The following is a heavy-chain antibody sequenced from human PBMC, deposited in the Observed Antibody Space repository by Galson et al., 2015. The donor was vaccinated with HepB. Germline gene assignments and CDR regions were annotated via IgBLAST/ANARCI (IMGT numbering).Heavy chain of an antibody. Sequence: SETLSLTCTVSGGSISSSSYYWGWIRQPPGTGLEWIGSIYYSGSPYYNPSLKSRVTISVDTSKNQFSLKLSSVTAADTAVYYCARQGLAAAGTDYSEYFQHWGQGTLVTVSS. CDR1: GGSISSSSYY. J-gene: IGHJ1*01. V-gene: IGHV4-39*01. D-gene: IGHD6-13*01. CDR2: IYYSGSP. CDR3: ARQGLAAAGTDYSEYFQH.